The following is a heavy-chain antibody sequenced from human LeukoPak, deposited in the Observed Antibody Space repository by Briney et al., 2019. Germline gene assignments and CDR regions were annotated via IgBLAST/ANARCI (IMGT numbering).Heavy chain of an antibody. Sequence: PSETLSLTCTVSGGSISTYYWSWIRQPPGKGLEWIGYIYYSGGTNYNPSLKSRVTISVDTSKNQFSLKLSSVPAADTAVYYCARGATSLSYFDSRGQGTLVTVSS. CDR2: IYYSGGT. V-gene: IGHV4-59*01. J-gene: IGHJ4*02. CDR1: GGSISTYY. D-gene: IGHD2/OR15-2a*01. CDR3: ARGATSLSYFDS.